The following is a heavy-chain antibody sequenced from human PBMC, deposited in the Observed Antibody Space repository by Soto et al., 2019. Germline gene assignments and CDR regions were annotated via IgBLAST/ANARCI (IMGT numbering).Heavy chain of an antibody. Sequence: SETLSLTCTVSGGSISSYYWSWIRQPPGKGLEWMGYIYYSGSTNYNPSLQSRVTISVDTSKNQFSLKLGSVTAADTAVYYCARSGYYTGNNWFDPWGQGTLVTVSS. CDR1: GGSISSYY. CDR3: ARSGYYTGNNWFDP. V-gene: IGHV4-59*01. J-gene: IGHJ5*02. D-gene: IGHD3-3*01. CDR2: IYYSGST.